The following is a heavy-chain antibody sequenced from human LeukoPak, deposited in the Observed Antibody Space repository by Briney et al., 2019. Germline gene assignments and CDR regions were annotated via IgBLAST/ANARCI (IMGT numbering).Heavy chain of an antibody. D-gene: IGHD3-16*01. CDR2: IIPIFGRT. Sequence: ASVKVSCKASGGTFSSYPISWVRQAPGQGLEWVGGIIPIFGRTHYAQNFQGRVTVTADESTTTAYMELSGLRSEDTAVYYCARGGCPSCHRPSDAFDIWGQGTVVTVSS. V-gene: IGHV1-69*13. CDR3: ARGGCPSCHRPSDAFDI. J-gene: IGHJ3*02. CDR1: GGTFSSYP.